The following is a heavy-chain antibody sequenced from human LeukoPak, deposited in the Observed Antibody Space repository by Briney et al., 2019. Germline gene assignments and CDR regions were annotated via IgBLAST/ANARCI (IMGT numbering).Heavy chain of an antibody. CDR3: AKDLSSGWYPYYFDF. CDR2: ISGSGAAT. J-gene: IGHJ4*02. V-gene: IGHV3-23*01. CDR1: GFTFSNYA. Sequence: GGSLRLSSAASGFTFSNYAMNWVGQAPGKGLEWVSAISGSGAATFNADSVKGRFNISRDNSKNTLYLQMNSLRAEDTAVYYCAKDLSSGWYPYYFDFWGRGTLVTVSS. D-gene: IGHD6-19*01.